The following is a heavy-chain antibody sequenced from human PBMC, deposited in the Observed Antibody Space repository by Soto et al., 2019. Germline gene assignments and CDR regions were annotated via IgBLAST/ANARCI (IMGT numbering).Heavy chain of an antibody. D-gene: IGHD3-16*01. CDR3: ARGGGGFEDY. CDR2: ISGYNGNT. CDR1: GYIFTNYG. V-gene: IGHV1-18*01. Sequence: QVQLVQSGPEVKKPGASVKVSCKTAGYIFTNYGVSWVRQAPGQGLEWMGWISGYNGNTNYAQNFQDRVTMTKDTSTSTVYMELRSLTSDDTAVYYCARGGGGFEDYWGQGTLVGVSS. J-gene: IGHJ4*02.